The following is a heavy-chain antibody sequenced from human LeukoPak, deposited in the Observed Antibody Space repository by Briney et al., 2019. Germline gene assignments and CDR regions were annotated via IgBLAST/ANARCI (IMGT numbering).Heavy chain of an antibody. D-gene: IGHD3-22*01. Sequence: GGSLRLSCAASGFTFSDYYMSWIRQAPGKGLEWVSYISSSGSTIYYADSVKGRFTISRDNAKNSLYLQMNSLRAEDTAVYYCANGYDSSGYYWSRAFDYWGQGTLVTVSS. V-gene: IGHV3-11*01. CDR1: GFTFSDYY. CDR2: ISSSGSTI. CDR3: ANGYDSSGYYWSRAFDY. J-gene: IGHJ4*02.